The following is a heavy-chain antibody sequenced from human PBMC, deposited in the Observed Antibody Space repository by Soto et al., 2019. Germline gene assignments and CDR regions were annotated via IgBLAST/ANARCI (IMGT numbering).Heavy chain of an antibody. CDR1: GFTFSDYY. J-gene: IGHJ4*02. Sequence: GGSLRLSCAASGFTFSDYYMSWIRQAPGKGLEWVSYLSESGSSIYYADFVKGRFTISRDNAKNSLYLQMNSLRAEDTAVYYCARRFGSGNSFFDYWGQGTLVTVSS. V-gene: IGHV3-11*01. D-gene: IGHD6-19*01. CDR3: ARRFGSGNSFFDY. CDR2: LSESGSSI.